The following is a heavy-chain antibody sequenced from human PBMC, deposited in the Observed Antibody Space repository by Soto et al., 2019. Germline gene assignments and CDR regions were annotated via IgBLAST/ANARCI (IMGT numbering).Heavy chain of an antibody. CDR1: GGSFSGYY. J-gene: IGHJ5*02. Sequence: SETLSLTCAVYGGSFSGYYWSWIRQPPGKGLEWIGEINHSGSTNYNPSLKSRVTISVDTSKNQFSLKLSSVTAADTAVYYCARVRAYSSSWYWFDPWGQGTLVTVPQ. CDR2: INHSGST. CDR3: ARVRAYSSSWYWFDP. D-gene: IGHD6-13*01. V-gene: IGHV4-34*01.